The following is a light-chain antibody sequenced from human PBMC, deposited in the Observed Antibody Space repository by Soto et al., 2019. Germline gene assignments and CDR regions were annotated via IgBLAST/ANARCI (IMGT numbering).Light chain of an antibody. V-gene: IGKV3-15*01. CDR1: QTVSRS. Sequence: EVVLTQSPATLSVSPGERATLSCRASQTVSRSLAWYQQKPGQAPRLLIYGASTRATGIPGRFSGSGSGTDFTLTISSLQSEDFAVYYCQQRTDRPPWTFGQGTKVDIK. J-gene: IGKJ1*01. CDR2: GAS. CDR3: QQRTDRPPWT.